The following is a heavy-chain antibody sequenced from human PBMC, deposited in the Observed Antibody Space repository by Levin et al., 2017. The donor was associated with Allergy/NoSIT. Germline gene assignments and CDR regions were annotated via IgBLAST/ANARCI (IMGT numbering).Heavy chain of an antibody. D-gene: IGHD1-1*01. CDR3: ARDNDRRATTAVDS. Sequence: GESLKISCVASGFTLSSYEMKWVRQTPGKGLEWIAYISNRGSVTFYADSVKGRFTISRDNAKNSVYLQMDSLRDEDTAVYYCARDNDRRATTAVDSWGQGTLVTVSS. J-gene: IGHJ4*02. CDR1: GFTLSSYE. CDR2: ISNRGSVT. V-gene: IGHV3-48*03.